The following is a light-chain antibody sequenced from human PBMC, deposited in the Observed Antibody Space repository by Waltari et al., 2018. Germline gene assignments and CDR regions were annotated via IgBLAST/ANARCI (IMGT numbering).Light chain of an antibody. Sequence: EIVLTQSPDTLSWSPGERATLSCRASQSVSSDSLARYQQKHGQAPRHLIYGASSRATGIPDGFSGSGSGTDVTLTVSRLEPEDFAVYYCQQYGSSPYTFGQGTKVDIK. CDR2: GAS. J-gene: IGKJ2*01. CDR1: QSVSSDS. CDR3: QQYGSSPYT. V-gene: IGKV3-20*01.